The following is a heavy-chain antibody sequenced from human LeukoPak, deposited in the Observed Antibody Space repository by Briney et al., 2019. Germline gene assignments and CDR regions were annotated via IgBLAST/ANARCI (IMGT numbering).Heavy chain of an antibody. J-gene: IGHJ6*02. V-gene: IGHV3-30*18. CDR2: ISYDGSNK. Sequence: SGGSLRLSCAASGFTSSSYGMHWVRQAPGKGLEWVAVISYDGSNKYYADSVKGRFTISRDNSKNTLYLQMNSLRAEDTAVYYCAKRSVAGHYGMDVWGQGTTVTVSS. D-gene: IGHD6-19*01. CDR3: AKRSVAGHYGMDV. CDR1: GFTSSSYG.